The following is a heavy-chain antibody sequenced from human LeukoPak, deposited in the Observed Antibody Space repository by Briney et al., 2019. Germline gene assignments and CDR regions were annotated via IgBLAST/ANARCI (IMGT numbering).Heavy chain of an antibody. D-gene: IGHD6-19*01. V-gene: IGHV3-23*01. CDR2: FSGGVESS. CDR1: GFTFSNYA. Sequence: GGSLRLSCTASGFTFSNYAMSWVRQAPGKGLEWVSAFSGGVESSYYADSVKGRFTISRDTSKNTVYMQMNSLRAEDTAVYYCAPGPYRAMAGYFDYWGQGTLVTVSS. J-gene: IGHJ4*02. CDR3: APGPYRAMAGYFDY.